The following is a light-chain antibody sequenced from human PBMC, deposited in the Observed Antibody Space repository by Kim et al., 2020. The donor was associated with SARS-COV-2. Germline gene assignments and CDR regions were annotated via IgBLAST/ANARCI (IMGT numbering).Light chain of an antibody. V-gene: IGKV1-5*03. Sequence: AAVGDRVTITCRARQSIDSWLAWHQQKPGKAPKLLIYQASILESGVPSRFSGSGSGTEFTLTIGSLQPDDFATYFCQQYTTYAWTFGQGTKVDIK. CDR2: QAS. J-gene: IGKJ1*01. CDR3: QQYTTYAWT. CDR1: QSIDSW.